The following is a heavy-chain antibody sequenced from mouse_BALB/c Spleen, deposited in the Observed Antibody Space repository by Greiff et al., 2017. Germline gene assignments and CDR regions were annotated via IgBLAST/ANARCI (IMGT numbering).Heavy chain of an antibody. D-gene: IGHD3-2*02. CDR2: ISYSGST. CDR1: GYSITSDYA. Sequence: VQLKESGPGLVKPSQSLSLTCTVTGYSITSDYAWNWIRQFPGNKLEWMGYISYSGSTSYNPSLKSRISITRDTSKNQFFLQLNSVTTEDTATYYCAQAGTDWFAYWGQGTLVTVSA. J-gene: IGHJ3*01. V-gene: IGHV3-2*02. CDR3: AQAGTDWFAY.